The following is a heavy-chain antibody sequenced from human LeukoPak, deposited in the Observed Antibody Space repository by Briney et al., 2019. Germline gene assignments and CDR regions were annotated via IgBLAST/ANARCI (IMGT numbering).Heavy chain of an antibody. CDR1: GFTFDDYA. CDR2: ISWNSGSI. CDR3: ARNWVGYSYGYGYFDY. V-gene: IGHV3-9*01. Sequence: GGSLRLSCAASGFTFDDYAMHWVRQAPGKGLEWVSGISWNSGSIGYADSVKGRFTISRDNAKNSLYLQMNSLRAEDTALYYCARNWVGYSYGYGYFDYWGQGTLVTVSS. J-gene: IGHJ4*02. D-gene: IGHD5-18*01.